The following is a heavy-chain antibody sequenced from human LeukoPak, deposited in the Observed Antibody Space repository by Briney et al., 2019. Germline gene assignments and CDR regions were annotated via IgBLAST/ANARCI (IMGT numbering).Heavy chain of an antibody. D-gene: IGHD1-26*01. CDR2: IIPTFGTA. Sequence: SVKVSCKASGGTFSSYAISWVRQAPGQGLEWMGGIIPTFGTANYAQKFQGRVTITADESTSTAYMELSSLRSEDTAVYYCASKLGATTSRDYWYFDLWGRGTLVTVSS. J-gene: IGHJ2*01. CDR3: ASKLGATTSRDYWYFDL. V-gene: IGHV1-69*01. CDR1: GGTFSSYA.